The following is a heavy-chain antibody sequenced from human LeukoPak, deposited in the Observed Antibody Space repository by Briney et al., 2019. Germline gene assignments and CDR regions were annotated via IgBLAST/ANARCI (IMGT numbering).Heavy chain of an antibody. Sequence: PSETLSLTCTVSGGSISSYYWSWIWQPPGKGLEWIGYIYYSGSTNYNPSLKSRVTISVDTSKNQFSLKLSSVTAADTAVYYCARDSWYYGMDVWGQGTTVTVSS. CDR1: GGSISSYY. J-gene: IGHJ6*02. CDR3: ARDSWYYGMDV. CDR2: IYYSGST. V-gene: IGHV4-59*01.